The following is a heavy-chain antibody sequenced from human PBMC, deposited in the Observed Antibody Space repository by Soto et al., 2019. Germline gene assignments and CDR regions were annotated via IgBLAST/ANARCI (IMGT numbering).Heavy chain of an antibody. V-gene: IGHV1-69*13. D-gene: IGHD5-12*01. CDR2: IIPIFGTA. J-gene: IGHJ5*02. Sequence: ASVKVSCKASGGTFSSYAISWVRQAPGQGLEWMGGIIPIFGTANYAQKFQGRVTITADESTSTAYMELSSLRSEDTAVYYCARDLRGLGGYDRFRRVWFDPWGQGTLVTVSS. CDR3: ARDLRGLGGYDRFRRVWFDP. CDR1: GGTFSSYA.